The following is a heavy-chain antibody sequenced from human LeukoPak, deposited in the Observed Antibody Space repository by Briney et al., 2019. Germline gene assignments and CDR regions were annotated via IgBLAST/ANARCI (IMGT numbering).Heavy chain of an antibody. V-gene: IGHV3-33*01. CDR2: IWYDGSNK. D-gene: IGHD3-10*01. CDR1: GFTFSSYG. Sequence: GGSLRLSCAASGFTFSSYGMHWVRQAPGKGLEWVAVIWYDGSNKYYADSVKGRFTISRDNSKNTLYLQMNSLRAEDTAVYYCATVMIRGVRVDNWFDPWGQGILVTVSS. CDR3: ATVMIRGVRVDNWFDP. J-gene: IGHJ5*02.